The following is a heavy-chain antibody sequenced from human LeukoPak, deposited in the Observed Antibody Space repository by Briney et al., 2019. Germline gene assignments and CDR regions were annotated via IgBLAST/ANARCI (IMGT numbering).Heavy chain of an antibody. CDR2: IYYSGST. Sequence: SETLSLTCAVYGGSFSGYYWSWIRQPPGKGLEWIGSIYYSGSTYYNPSLKSRVTISVDTSKNQFSLKLSSVTAADTAVYYCARVGRIWFGELLTSGKYYFDYWGQGTLVTVSS. CDR3: ARVGRIWFGELLTSGKYYFDY. J-gene: IGHJ4*02. D-gene: IGHD3-10*01. CDR1: GGSFSGYY. V-gene: IGHV4-34*01.